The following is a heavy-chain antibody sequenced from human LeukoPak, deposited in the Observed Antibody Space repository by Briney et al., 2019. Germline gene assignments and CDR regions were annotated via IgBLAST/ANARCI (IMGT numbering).Heavy chain of an antibody. CDR2: IYNTGST. V-gene: IGHV4-31*03. Sequence: SQTLSLTCTVSGASIGSGGYYWGWIRQLPGRGLEWIGYIYNTGSTYYNPSLKSRVIISLDTSKNQFSLRLNSVTVADMAVYYCARDNYGILTGYPLHAFDVWGQGTMVTVSS. J-gene: IGHJ3*01. D-gene: IGHD3-9*01. CDR3: ARDNYGILTGYPLHAFDV. CDR1: GASIGSGGYY.